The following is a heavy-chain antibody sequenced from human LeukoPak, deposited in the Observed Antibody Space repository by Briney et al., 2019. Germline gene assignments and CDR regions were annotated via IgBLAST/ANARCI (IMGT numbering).Heavy chain of an antibody. Sequence: GGSLRLSCAASGFKFSSYWMSWVRQAPGKGLEWVANIKQDGSEECYLDSVKGRFTISRDNARSSLYLQLNSLRAEDTAVYYCARDGYPFEYWGQGTLVTVSS. D-gene: IGHD5-12*01. CDR2: IKQDGSEE. CDR1: GFKFSSYW. CDR3: ARDGYPFEY. V-gene: IGHV3-7*05. J-gene: IGHJ4*02.